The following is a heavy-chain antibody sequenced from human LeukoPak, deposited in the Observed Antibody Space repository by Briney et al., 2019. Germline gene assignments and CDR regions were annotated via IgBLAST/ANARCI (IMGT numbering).Heavy chain of an antibody. CDR2: ILPIFGTA. CDR1: GDTVSSYV. Sequence: GASVKVSCKASGDTVSSYVISWVRQAPGQGLEWMGGILPIFGTAIYAQKFQGRVTMTRDTSISTAYMELRGLRSEDTAVYYCVRDAEGAAISVNYWFDPWGQGTLVTVSS. V-gene: IGHV1-69*05. D-gene: IGHD2-2*02. CDR3: VRDAEGAAISVNYWFDP. J-gene: IGHJ5*02.